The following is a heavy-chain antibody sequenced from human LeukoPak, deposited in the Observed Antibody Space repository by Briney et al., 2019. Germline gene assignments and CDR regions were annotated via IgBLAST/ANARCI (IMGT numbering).Heavy chain of an antibody. CDR3: ARVGGIAVADHFDY. CDR2: VYPDNSDT. D-gene: IGHD6-19*01. J-gene: IGHJ4*02. V-gene: IGHV5-51*01. Sequence: LGESLKISCKGSGYSFTSYWIGWVRQMPGKGLEWMGIVYPDNSDTRYSPSFQGQVTISADKSITTAYLHWSSLKASDTAMYYCARVGGIAVADHFDYWGQGTLVTVPS. CDR1: GYSFTSYW.